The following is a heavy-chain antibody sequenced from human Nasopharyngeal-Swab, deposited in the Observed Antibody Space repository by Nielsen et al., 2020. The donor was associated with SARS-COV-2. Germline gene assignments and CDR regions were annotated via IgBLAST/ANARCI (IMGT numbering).Heavy chain of an antibody. V-gene: IGHV3-30-3*01. Sequence: GESLKISCEASGFTFSSYAMHWVRQAPGKGLEWVAVISYDGSNKYYADSVKGRFTISRDNSKNTLYLQMNSLRAEDTAVYYCASNLIQGFDYWGQGTLVTVSS. CDR2: ISYDGSNK. CDR1: GFTFSSYA. J-gene: IGHJ4*02. CDR3: ASNLIQGFDY. D-gene: IGHD2-8*01.